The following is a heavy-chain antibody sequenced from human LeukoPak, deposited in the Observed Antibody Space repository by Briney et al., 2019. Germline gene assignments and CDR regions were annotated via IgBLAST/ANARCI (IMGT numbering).Heavy chain of an antibody. CDR2: ISGSGGST. V-gene: IGHV3-23*01. J-gene: IGHJ4*02. Sequence: GGSLRLSCVASGFPFSSHAMSWVRQAPGKGLEWVSAISGSGGSTYYADSVKGRFTISRDNSKNTLYLQMNSLRAEDTAVYYCAKKAITGTGYYFDYWGQGTLVTVSS. D-gene: IGHD1/OR15-1a*01. CDR1: GFPFSSHA. CDR3: AKKAITGTGYYFDY.